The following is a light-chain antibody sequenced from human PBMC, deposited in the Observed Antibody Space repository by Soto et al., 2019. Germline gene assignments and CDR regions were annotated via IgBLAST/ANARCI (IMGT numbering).Light chain of an antibody. J-gene: IGKJ1*01. CDR3: LQDYNYPRT. CDR2: GAS. Sequence: AIQMTQSPSSLSASVGDRVTITCWASQGIRNDLGWYQQKPGKAPKLLIYGASSLQSGVPSRFSGSGSGTDFTLTISSLQPEDFATYYCLQDYNYPRTFGQGTKVEI. V-gene: IGKV1-6*01. CDR1: QGIRND.